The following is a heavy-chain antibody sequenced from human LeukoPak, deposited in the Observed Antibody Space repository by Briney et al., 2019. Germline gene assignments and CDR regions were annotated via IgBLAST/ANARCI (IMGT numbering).Heavy chain of an antibody. Sequence: GGSLRLSCEVPGFTFSRYWIHWVRQAPGRGLVWVSRIKSDGKTNYADSVRGRFTISRDNAKNTVSLQMNSLRADDTGVYYCARAPSEVGGYYPEYFRHWGQGTLVTVSS. V-gene: IGHV3-74*01. CDR1: GFTFSRYW. CDR2: IKSDGKT. D-gene: IGHD3-22*01. CDR3: ARAPSEVGGYYPEYFRH. J-gene: IGHJ1*01.